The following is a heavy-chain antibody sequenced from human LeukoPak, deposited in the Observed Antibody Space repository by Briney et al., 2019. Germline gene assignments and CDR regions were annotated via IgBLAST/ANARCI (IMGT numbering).Heavy chain of an antibody. D-gene: IGHD3-22*01. CDR2: IIPILGIA. CDR1: GGTFSSYA. J-gene: IGHJ5*02. Sequence: ASVKVSCKASGGTFSSYAISWVRQAPGQGLEWMGRIIPILGIANYAQKFQGRVTITADKSTSTAYMELSSLRSEDTAVYYCARSLTDYDRGSLVGPWGQGTLVTVSS. V-gene: IGHV1-69*04. CDR3: ARSLTDYDRGSLVGP.